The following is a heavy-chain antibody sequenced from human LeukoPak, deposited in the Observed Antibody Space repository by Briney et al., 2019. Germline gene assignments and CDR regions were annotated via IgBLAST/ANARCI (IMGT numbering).Heavy chain of an antibody. D-gene: IGHD3-22*01. Sequence: GGSLRLSCAASGFTFSSYGMHWVRQAPGKGLEWVAVISYDGSNKYYADSVKGRFTISRDNSKNTLYLQMNSLRAEDTAVYYCAKDAIPDSSGYYFDYWGQGTLVTVSS. V-gene: IGHV3-30*18. CDR1: GFTFSSYG. CDR2: ISYDGSNK. J-gene: IGHJ4*02. CDR3: AKDAIPDSSGYYFDY.